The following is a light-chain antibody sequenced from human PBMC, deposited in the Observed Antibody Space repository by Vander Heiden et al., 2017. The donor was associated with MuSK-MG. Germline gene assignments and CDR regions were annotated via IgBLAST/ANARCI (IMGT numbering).Light chain of an antibody. V-gene: IGKV1-5*03. CDR3: QQDKSYPYT. J-gene: IGKJ2*01. Sequence: DIHMTQSPSTLSASVGDRVTITCRASQTISTWLAWYQQKPGKAPKLLMYKASSLQSGVPSRFSGSGSGTEFTLTISGLQPDDFATYYCQQDKSYPYTFGQGTKLEIK. CDR1: QTISTW. CDR2: KAS.